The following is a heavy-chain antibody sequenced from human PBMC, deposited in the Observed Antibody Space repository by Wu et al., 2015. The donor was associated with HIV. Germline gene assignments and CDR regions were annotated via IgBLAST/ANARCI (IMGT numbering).Heavy chain of an antibody. CDR1: GYTFTDYY. CDR3: ARDKRGYDVLTGYYIYFDY. J-gene: IGHJ4*02. Sequence: QVQLVQSGAEVKKPGASMKVSCKASGYTFTDYYIQWVRQAPGQGLEWMGWINPNSGDTNYAQNFEDRVTMTRDTSITTVYMELSRVRYDDTAVYYCARDKRGYDVLTGYYIYFDYWGPGNAGHRLL. D-gene: IGHD3-9*01. CDR2: INPNSGDT. V-gene: IGHV1-2*02.